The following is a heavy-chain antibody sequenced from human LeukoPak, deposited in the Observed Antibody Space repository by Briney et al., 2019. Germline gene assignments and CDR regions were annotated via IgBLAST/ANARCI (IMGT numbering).Heavy chain of an antibody. Sequence: GGSLRLSCAASGFTLITYSINWVRQAPGKGLEWVSSISGNSSYIYYADSVKGRFTISRDNARNSLYLQMNNLRAEDTAVYYCAKEYGSSSYYFDYWGQGTLVTVSS. J-gene: IGHJ4*02. CDR2: ISGNSSYI. CDR1: GFTLITYS. V-gene: IGHV3-21*01. CDR3: AKEYGSSSYYFDY. D-gene: IGHD6-13*01.